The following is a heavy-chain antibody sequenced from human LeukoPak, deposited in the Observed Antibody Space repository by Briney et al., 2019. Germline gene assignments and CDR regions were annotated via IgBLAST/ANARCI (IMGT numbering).Heavy chain of an antibody. CDR3: ARVSKGYCGGYCYSDY. J-gene: IGHJ4*02. CDR2: IIPIFGTA. Sequence: GASVKVSCKASGGTFSSYAISWVRQAPGQGLEWMGGIIPIFGTANYAQKFQGRVTITADKSTSTAYMELSSLRSDDTALYYCARVSKGYCGGYCYSDYWGQGTLVTVSS. D-gene: IGHD2-21*02. V-gene: IGHV1-69*06. CDR1: GGTFSSYA.